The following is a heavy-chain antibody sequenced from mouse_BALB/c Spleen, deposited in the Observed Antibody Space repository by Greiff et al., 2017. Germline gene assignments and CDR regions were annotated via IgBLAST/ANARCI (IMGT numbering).Heavy chain of an antibody. D-gene: IGHD2-3*01. Sequence: DVQLQESGAELVKPGASVKLSCTASGFYIKDTYMHWVKQRPEQGLEWIGRIDPANGNTKYDPKFQGKATITADTTSNTAYLQLSSLTSEDTAVYYCARWLLGYAMDYWGQGTSVTVSS. V-gene: IGHV14-3*02. CDR2: IDPANGNT. CDR1: GFYIKDTY. CDR3: ARWLLGYAMDY. J-gene: IGHJ4*01.